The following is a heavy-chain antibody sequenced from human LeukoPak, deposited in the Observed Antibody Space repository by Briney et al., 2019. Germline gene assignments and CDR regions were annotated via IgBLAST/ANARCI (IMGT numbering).Heavy chain of an antibody. CDR1: GFAFSSYA. CDR3: ARDTTVAGPHFFDY. Sequence: QSGGSLRLSCAASGFAFSSYAMSWVRQAPGKGLEWVSAISGSGGSTYYADSVKGRFTISRDNSKNTLYLQMNSLRAEDTAVYYCARDTTVAGPHFFDYWGQGTLVTVSS. CDR2: ISGSGGST. J-gene: IGHJ4*02. V-gene: IGHV3-23*01. D-gene: IGHD6-19*01.